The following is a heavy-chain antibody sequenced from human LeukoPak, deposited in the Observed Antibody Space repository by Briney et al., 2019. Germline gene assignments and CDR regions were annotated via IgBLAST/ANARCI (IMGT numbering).Heavy chain of an antibody. CDR2: IYNSGST. J-gene: IGHJ4*02. CDR3: ARLATGIAFDY. CDR1: GGSISSSTYY. V-gene: IGHV4-39*01. Sequence: TPSETLSLTCNVSGGSISSSTYYWGWIRQPPGKGLEWIGSIYNSGSTYYNPSLKSRVTIAVDTSKNQFSLKLSSVTAADTAVYYCARLATGIAFDYWGQGTLVTVSS. D-gene: IGHD6-13*01.